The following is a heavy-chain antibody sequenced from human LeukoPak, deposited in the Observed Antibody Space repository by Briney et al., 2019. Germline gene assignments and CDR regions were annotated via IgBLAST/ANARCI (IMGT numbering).Heavy chain of an antibody. Sequence: SETLSLTCTVSGGSISSYYWSWIRQTPGKGLEWIGYIYYSGSTNFNPSLKSRVTISVDTSKNQFSLKMSSVTAADTAVYFCARGGPPGYYYDYYMDVCGKGTTVTISS. J-gene: IGHJ6*03. CDR3: ARGGPPGYYYDYYMDV. CDR1: GGSISSYY. CDR2: IYYSGST. V-gene: IGHV4-59*01.